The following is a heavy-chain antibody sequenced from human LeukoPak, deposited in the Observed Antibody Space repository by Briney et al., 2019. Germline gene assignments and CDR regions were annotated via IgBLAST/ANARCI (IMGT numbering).Heavy chain of an antibody. CDR1: GFTFSSYA. D-gene: IGHD2-8*01. Sequence: PGGSLRLSCAASGFTFSSYAMSWVRQAPGEGLEWAAVISVDGGARYYADSVKGRFTISRDNSRNTLYLQMNSLRAEDTAVYYCAKGGLSTKGFDPWGQGTLVTVSS. CDR3: AKGGLSTKGFDP. J-gene: IGHJ5*02. CDR2: ISVDGGAR. V-gene: IGHV3-23*01.